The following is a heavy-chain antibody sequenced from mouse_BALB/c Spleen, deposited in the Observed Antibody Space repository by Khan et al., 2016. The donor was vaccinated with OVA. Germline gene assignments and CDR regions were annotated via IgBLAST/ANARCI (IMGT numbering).Heavy chain of an antibody. J-gene: IGHJ3*01. CDR3: TRSGYGSFAY. CDR1: GYTFTSYY. D-gene: IGHD2-2*01. V-gene: IGHV1S81*02. CDR2: INPSRGGT. Sequence: QVHVKQSGAELVKPGASVRLSCKASGYTFTSYYLDWVKQRPGQGLEWIGDINPSRGGTNFNEKFKSKATLTVDKSSRTAYIQLHSLTSECSSVYFCTRSGYGSFAYWVQGTLVTVSA.